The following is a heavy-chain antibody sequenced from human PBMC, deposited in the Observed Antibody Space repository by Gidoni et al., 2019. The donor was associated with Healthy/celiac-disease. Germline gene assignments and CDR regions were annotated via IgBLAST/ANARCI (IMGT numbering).Heavy chain of an antibody. Sequence: QVQLQASGPGLVKPSQTLSLTCTVSGGSLSSVSYYWRGSRQPAGKGLEWIGRIYTSGSTNYNPSLKSRVTISVDTSKNQYSLKLSSVTAADTAVYYCASGYCSGGSCYSPYFDYWGQGTLVTVSS. CDR3: ASGYCSGGSCYSPYFDY. V-gene: IGHV4-61*02. CDR1: GGSLSSVSYY. CDR2: IYTSGST. D-gene: IGHD2-15*01. J-gene: IGHJ4*02.